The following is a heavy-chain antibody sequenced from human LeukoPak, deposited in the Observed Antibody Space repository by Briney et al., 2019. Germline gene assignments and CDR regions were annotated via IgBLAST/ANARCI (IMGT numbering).Heavy chain of an antibody. CDR1: GGSISSSSYY. CDR3: ARRGRVEYSSSSYAFDI. D-gene: IGHD6-6*01. CDR2: IYYSGST. J-gene: IGHJ3*02. Sequence: PSETLSLTCIVSGGSISSSSYYWGWVRQPPGKGLEWIGNIYYSGSTFYSPSLKSRLTISVDTSKNQFSLKSSSVTAADTAVYYCARRGRVEYSSSSYAFDIWGQGTMVTVSS. V-gene: IGHV4-39*01.